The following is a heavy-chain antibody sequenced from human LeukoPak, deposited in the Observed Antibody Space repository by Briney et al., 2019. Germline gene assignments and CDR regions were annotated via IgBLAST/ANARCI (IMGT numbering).Heavy chain of an antibody. J-gene: IGHJ4*02. Sequence: GGSLRLSCLASGSTFSSYAMSWVRQVQGEGLEWVSAISGRGGSTLYAGSVKGRFTISRDNSQNKLYLQMNSLKAEDTAVYYCAKGISGSYPYYFDYWGQGTLVTVSS. CDR2: ISGRGGST. D-gene: IGHD1-26*01. CDR1: GSTFSSYA. V-gene: IGHV3-23*01. CDR3: AKGISGSYPYYFDY.